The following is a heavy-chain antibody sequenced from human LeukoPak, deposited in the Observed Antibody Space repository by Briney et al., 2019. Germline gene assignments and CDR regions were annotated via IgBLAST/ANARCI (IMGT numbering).Heavy chain of an antibody. CDR3: ARIGSMVGPDY. CDR1: GYTFTSYY. V-gene: IGHV1-46*01. CDR2: INPSGGST. D-gene: IGHD3-10*01. J-gene: IGHJ4*02. Sequence: ASVKVSCKASGYTFTSYYMHWVRQAPGQGLEWMGIINPSGGSTSYAHKFQGRVTMTRDTSTSTVYMELSSLRPEDTAVYYCARIGSMVGPDYWGQGTLVTVSS.